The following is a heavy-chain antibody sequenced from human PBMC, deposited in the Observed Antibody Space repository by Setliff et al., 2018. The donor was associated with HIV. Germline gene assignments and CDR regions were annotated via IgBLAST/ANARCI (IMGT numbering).Heavy chain of an antibody. J-gene: IGHJ6*03. CDR2: ITHSGRT. D-gene: IGHD6-19*01. CDR3: AKGVAGLQYYYYYMDV. V-gene: IGHV4-34*01. CDR1: GGSFSGYY. Sequence: PSETLSLTCAVYGGSFSGYYWTWIRQPPGKGLEWIGEITHSGRTNYNPSLETRVTISVDTSKNQFSLKLRSVTAADTAVYYCAKGVAGLQYYYYYMDVWGKGTTVTVSS.